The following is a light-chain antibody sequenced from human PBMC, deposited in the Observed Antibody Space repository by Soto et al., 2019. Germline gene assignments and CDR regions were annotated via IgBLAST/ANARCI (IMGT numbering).Light chain of an antibody. CDR2: LGS. CDR3: MQTLQTPFT. V-gene: IGKV2-28*01. CDR1: QSLLHSNGYNY. J-gene: IGKJ2*01. Sequence: DIVMTQSPLSLPVMPGEPASISCRSSQSLLHSNGYNYLHWYLQKPGQSPQLLIYLGSNRASGVPDRFSGSGSGTDFTLKISRVEAEDVGVYYCMQTLQTPFTFGQGTKLEIK.